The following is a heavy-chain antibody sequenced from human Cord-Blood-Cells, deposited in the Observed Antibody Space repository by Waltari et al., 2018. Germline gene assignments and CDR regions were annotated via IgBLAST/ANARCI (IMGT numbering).Heavy chain of an antibody. Sequence: QLQLQESGPGLVKPSETLSLTCTVSGGSISSSSYYWGWIRQPPGKGLEWIGSIHYSGSTYYNPSLKSRVTISVDTSKNQFSLKLSSVTAADTAVYYCARQEIALVQGVIIDYWGQGTLVTVSS. CDR3: ARQEIALVQGVIIDY. CDR1: GGSISSSSYY. V-gene: IGHV4-39*01. D-gene: IGHD3-10*01. J-gene: IGHJ4*02. CDR2: IHYSGST.